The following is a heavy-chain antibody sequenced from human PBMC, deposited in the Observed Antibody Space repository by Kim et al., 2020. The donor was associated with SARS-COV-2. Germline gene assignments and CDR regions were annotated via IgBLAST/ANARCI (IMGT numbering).Heavy chain of an antibody. CDR2: IKNDGSDK. J-gene: IGHJ6*03. CDR1: GFSFSTYW. V-gene: IGHV3-7*01. CDR3: ARDRKYYYMDV. Sequence: GGSLRLSCAASGFSFSTYWMNWFRQAPGKGLEWVASIKNDGSDKYYVDSVKGRFTISRDNAKNSLSLQMNSLRAEDTAVYYCARDRKYYYMDVWGKETT.